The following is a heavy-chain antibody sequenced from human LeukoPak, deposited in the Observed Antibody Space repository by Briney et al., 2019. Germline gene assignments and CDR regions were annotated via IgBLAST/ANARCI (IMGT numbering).Heavy chain of an antibody. CDR3: ARVHYWYFDL. V-gene: IGHV4-59*01. J-gene: IGHJ2*01. CDR2: IYYSGST. Sequence: PSETLSLTCNVSGGSISNYYWTWIRQPPGKGLEWIGYIYYSGSTNYNPSLKSRVTISVDTSKNQFSLKLSSVTAADTAVYYCARVHYWYFDLWGRGTLVTVSS. CDR1: GGSISNYY.